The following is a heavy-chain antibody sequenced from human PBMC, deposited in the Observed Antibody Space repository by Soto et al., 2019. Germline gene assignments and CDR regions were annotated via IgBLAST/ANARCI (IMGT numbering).Heavy chain of an antibody. D-gene: IGHD1-26*01. CDR2: IYTSGST. V-gene: IGHV4-4*07. CDR1: GGSISSYY. J-gene: IGHJ6*02. Sequence: PSETLSLTCTVSGGSISSYYWSWIRQPAGKGLEWIGRIYTSGSTNYNPSLKSRVTMSVDTSKNQFSLKLSSVTAADTAVYYCARESDVRGSFDYYYGMDVWGQGTTVTVSS. CDR3: ARESDVRGSFDYYYGMDV.